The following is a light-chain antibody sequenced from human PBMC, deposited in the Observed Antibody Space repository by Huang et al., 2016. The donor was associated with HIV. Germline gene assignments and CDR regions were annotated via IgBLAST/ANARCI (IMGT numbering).Light chain of an antibody. V-gene: IGKV3-15*01. CDR3: QQYDNWPLT. CDR1: HSVSSH. Sequence: ERVITQSPATLSVAPGERVTRSCRASHSVSSHLAWYQQKPGQAPRLLIHGASTRATGIPARCSGSGSGTEFTLAISSLQSEDSGVYFCQQYDNWPLTFGQGTRLEIK. CDR2: GAS. J-gene: IGKJ5*01.